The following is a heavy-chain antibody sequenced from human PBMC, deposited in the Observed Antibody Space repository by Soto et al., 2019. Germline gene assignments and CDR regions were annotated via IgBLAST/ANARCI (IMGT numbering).Heavy chain of an antibody. V-gene: IGHV4-34*01. CDR3: ARGWVDTGMPTL. CDR2: VNHSGST. CDR1: GGSFSGYY. Sequence: SETLSLTCAVDGGSFSGYYWSWIRQPPGKGLEWIGEVNHSGSTNYNPSLKSRVTIAVDTSKDQFSLKLSSVTAAHTGVYYCARGWVDTGMPTLWGQGTLVTVSS. D-gene: IGHD5-18*01. J-gene: IGHJ4*02.